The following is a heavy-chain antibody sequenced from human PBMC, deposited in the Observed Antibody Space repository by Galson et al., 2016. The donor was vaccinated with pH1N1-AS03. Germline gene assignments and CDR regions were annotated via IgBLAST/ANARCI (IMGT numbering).Heavy chain of an antibody. CDR1: GFNFSASA. CDR3: TRHPRRAAGGLGGFDP. J-gene: IGHJ5*02. Sequence: SLRLSCAAFGFNFSASAMHWVRQTSGKGLEWIGRIRAKAYNYATEYAAPVRGRFTISKDDSRNTAFLQMNSLKIEDTAVYYCTRHPRRAAGGLGGFDPWGQGTLVTVSS. D-gene: IGHD6-13*01. V-gene: IGHV3-73*01. CDR2: IRAKAYNYAT.